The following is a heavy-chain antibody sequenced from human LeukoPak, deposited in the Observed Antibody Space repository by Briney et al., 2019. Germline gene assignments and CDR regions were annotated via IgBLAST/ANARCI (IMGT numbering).Heavy chain of an antibody. CDR2: IYTSGST. Sequence: PSETLSLTCTVSGGSINTNEYYWSWIRQPAGKGLEWIGRIYTSGSTNYNPSLKSRVTISVDTSKNQFSLKLSSVTAADTAVYYCAGGYYYDSSGYYKSDYWGQGTLVTVSS. J-gene: IGHJ4*02. V-gene: IGHV4-61*02. D-gene: IGHD3-22*01. CDR1: GGSINTNEYY. CDR3: AGGYYYDSSGYYKSDY.